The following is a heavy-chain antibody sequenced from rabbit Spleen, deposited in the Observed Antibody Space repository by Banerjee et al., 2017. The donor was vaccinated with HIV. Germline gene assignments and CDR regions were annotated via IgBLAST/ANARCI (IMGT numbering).Heavy chain of an antibody. CDR1: GFTISNYW. D-gene: IGHD2-1*01. CDR3: VRDQAGDADYGPYYLNL. V-gene: IGHV1S7*01. Sequence: QLEESGGRLVQPGGSLTLSCKAYGFTISNYWMNWVRQAPGKGLEWIGYIEPIFGNTYYANWVNGRFTISSHNAQNTLYLQLSSLTAADTATYFCVRDQAGDADYGPYYLNLWGQGTLVTVS. CDR2: IEPIFGNT. J-gene: IGHJ4*01.